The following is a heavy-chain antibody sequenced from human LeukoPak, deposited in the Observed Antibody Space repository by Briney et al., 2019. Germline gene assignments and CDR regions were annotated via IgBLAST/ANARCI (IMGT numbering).Heavy chain of an antibody. CDR3: ARVRYYGSWTYFFDH. CDR1: GFTVSSNY. V-gene: IGHV3-53*01. D-gene: IGHD3-10*01. CDR2: IYSDGST. J-gene: IGHJ4*02. Sequence: GGSLRLSCAASGFTVSSNYMSWVRQAPGKGLEWVSVIYSDGSTYYMDSVKGRFTISRDNSKNKLYLQMNSLRAEDTAVYFCARVRYYGSWTYFFDHWGQGTLVTFSS.